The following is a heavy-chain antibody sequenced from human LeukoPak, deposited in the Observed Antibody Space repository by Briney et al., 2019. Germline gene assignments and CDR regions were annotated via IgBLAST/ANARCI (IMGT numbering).Heavy chain of an antibody. Sequence: GASVKVSCKVSGYTLTELSMRWVRQAPGKGLEWMGGFDPEDGETIYAQKFQGRVTMTEDASTDTAYMELSSLRSEDTAVYYCATVEGEGSTVTSYYFDYWGQGTLVTVSS. CDR3: ATVEGEGSTVTSYYFDY. CDR1: GYTLTELS. D-gene: IGHD4-17*01. J-gene: IGHJ4*02. CDR2: FDPEDGET. V-gene: IGHV1-24*01.